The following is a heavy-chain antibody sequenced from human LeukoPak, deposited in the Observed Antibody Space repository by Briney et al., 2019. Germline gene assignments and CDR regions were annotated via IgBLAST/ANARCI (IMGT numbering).Heavy chain of an antibody. D-gene: IGHD3-10*01. Sequence: SQTLSLTCTVSGGSISSGDYYWSWIRQPPGTGLEWVGYIHYSGSTHYSPSLKSRVTISVDTSKNQFYLKLSSVTAADTAVYYCARVDVSGIVGYWGQGTLVTVSS. CDR3: ARVDVSGIVGY. V-gene: IGHV4-30-4*01. J-gene: IGHJ4*02. CDR2: IHYSGST. CDR1: GGSISSGDYY.